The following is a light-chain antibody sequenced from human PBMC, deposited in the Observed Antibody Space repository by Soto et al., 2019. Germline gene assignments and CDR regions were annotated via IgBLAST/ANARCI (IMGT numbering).Light chain of an antibody. J-gene: IGKJ2*01. CDR1: QSVSSN. CDR2: GAS. V-gene: IGKV3-15*01. Sequence: EIVMTQSPATLSVSPGERATLSCRASQSVSSNLAWYQQKPGQAPRLLLYGASTRATGIPARFSGSGSGTEFTLTISSLQCEDFAVYYCQQYNNWPPYTFGQGTKLEIK. CDR3: QQYNNWPPYT.